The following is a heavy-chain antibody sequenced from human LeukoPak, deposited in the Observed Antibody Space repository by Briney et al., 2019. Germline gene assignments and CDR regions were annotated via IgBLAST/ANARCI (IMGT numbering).Heavy chain of an antibody. Sequence: GGSLRLSCTASGFTFGDYVMNWVRQAPGKGLEWISFIRNKAYGETTEYAASVKGRFTISRDDSKSIVYLQMNGLKTEDTAVYYCTRDRALTGTFDIWGQGTMVTVSS. V-gene: IGHV3-49*04. CDR3: TRDRALTGTFDI. CDR1: GFTFGDYV. CDR2: IRNKAYGETT. D-gene: IGHD6-13*01. J-gene: IGHJ3*02.